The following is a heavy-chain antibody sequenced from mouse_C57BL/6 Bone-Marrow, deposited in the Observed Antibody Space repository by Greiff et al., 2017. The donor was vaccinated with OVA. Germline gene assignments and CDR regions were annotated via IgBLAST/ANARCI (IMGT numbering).Heavy chain of an antibody. CDR3: ARDGTAQATGFAY. V-gene: IGHV1-59*01. CDR2: IDPSDSYT. CDR1: GYTFTSYW. D-gene: IGHD3-2*02. Sequence: QVQLQQPGAELVRPGTSVKLPCKASGYTFTSYWMHWVKQRPGQGLEWIGVIDPSDSYTNYNQKFKGKATLTVDTSSSTAYMQLSSLTSEDSAVYYCARDGTAQATGFAYWGQGTLVTVSA. J-gene: IGHJ3*01.